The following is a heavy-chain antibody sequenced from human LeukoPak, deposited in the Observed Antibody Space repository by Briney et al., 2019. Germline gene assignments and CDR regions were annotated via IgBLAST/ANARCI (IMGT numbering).Heavy chain of an antibody. Sequence: ASVKVSCKVSGYTLTELSMHWVRQAPGKGLEWMGGFDPEDGETIYAQKFQGRVTMTEDTSTDTAYMELSRLRSDDTAVYYCARDLNRITGTTSDYWGQGTLVTVSS. CDR1: GYTLTELS. CDR2: FDPEDGET. V-gene: IGHV1-24*01. J-gene: IGHJ4*02. CDR3: ARDLNRITGTTSDY. D-gene: IGHD1-7*01.